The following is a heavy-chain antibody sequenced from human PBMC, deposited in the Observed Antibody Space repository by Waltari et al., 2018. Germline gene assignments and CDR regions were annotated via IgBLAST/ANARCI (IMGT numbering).Heavy chain of an antibody. CDR1: GGSISTTSYY. Sequence: QLHLHESGAGLVKPSETLSLSCTVSGGSISTTSYYWGWVRQPPGKGLEWIGAIYFGGGTDSEPPLKSRVTMSVDTRKNQFALNLTSVTAADTALYYCARHSPRYGGLPMGDFSLFLDYWGQGKLVTVSS. V-gene: IGHV4-39*01. J-gene: IGHJ4*02. CDR3: ARHSPRYGGLPMGDFSLFLDY. CDR2: IYFGGGT. D-gene: IGHD3-16*02.